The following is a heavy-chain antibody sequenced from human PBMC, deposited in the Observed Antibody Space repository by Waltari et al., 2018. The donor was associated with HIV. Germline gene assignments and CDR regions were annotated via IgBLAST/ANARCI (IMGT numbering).Heavy chain of an antibody. V-gene: IGHV3-74*01. J-gene: IGHJ6*02. Sequence: VESGGTPVQQGGSLRLSCKASGFVFGSHWMHWVRQSAGKGLVWGGRIDNDGAGRKYADYVRGRFTISRDNAKNTLFLDMKSLRVEDSGIYYCVKDVLVTFYGVYYSGLDVWGQGTTVTV. CDR1: GFVFGSHW. D-gene: IGHD2-21*02. CDR2: IDNDGAGR. CDR3: VKDVLVTFYGVYYSGLDV.